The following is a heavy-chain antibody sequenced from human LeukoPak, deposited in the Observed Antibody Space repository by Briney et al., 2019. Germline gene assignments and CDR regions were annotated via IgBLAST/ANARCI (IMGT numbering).Heavy chain of an antibody. CDR1: GFTFSSYD. CDR2: ISRSGGTT. D-gene: IGHD2-15*01. J-gene: IGHJ6*03. Sequence: PGGSLRLSCAASGFTFSSYDMTWIRQTPGKGLEWVALISRSGGTTYYADSVKGRFTISRDNSKNTLYLQMNSLRAEDTAEYYCAKRGGTESFYSYYYMDVWGKGTTVTVSS. V-gene: IGHV3-23*01. CDR3: AKRGGTESFYSYYYMDV.